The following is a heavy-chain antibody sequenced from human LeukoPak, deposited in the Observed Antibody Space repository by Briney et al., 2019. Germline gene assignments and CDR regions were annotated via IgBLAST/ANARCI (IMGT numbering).Heavy chain of an antibody. J-gene: IGHJ3*02. CDR3: ARTYDFGRGPPGDAFDN. CDR2: IDARSGIT. V-gene: IGHV3-48*01. D-gene: IGHD3-3*01. CDR1: GFTFTIFG. Sequence: AGGSLRLSCAASGFTFTIFGLNWVRQAPGKGPEWVLYIDARSGITYYADSVQGRFTISRDDAKESVFLQMNSLRADDTAVYYCARTYDFGRGPPGDAFDNWGPGTLVIVSS.